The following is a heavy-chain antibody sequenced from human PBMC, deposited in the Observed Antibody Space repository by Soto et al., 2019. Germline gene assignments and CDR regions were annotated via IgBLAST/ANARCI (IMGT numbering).Heavy chain of an antibody. CDR1: GFTFSSYS. Sequence: LRLSCAASGFTFSSYSMNWVRQAPGKGLEWVSSISSSSSYIYYADSVKGRFTISRDNAKNSLYLQMNSLRAEDTAVYYCARDGYSYGYYYYYGMDVWGQGTTVTV. D-gene: IGHD5-18*01. CDR2: ISSSSSYI. J-gene: IGHJ6*02. V-gene: IGHV3-21*01. CDR3: ARDGYSYGYYYYYGMDV.